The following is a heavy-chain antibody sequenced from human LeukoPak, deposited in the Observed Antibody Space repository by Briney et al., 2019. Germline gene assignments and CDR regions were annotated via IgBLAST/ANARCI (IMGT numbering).Heavy chain of an antibody. V-gene: IGHV4-34*01. Sequence: SETLSLTCAVYGGSFSGYYWSWIRQPPGKGLEWIGEINHSGSTNYNPSLKSRVTMSVDTSKNQFSLKLSSVTAADTAVYYCARFIAAAGGFDYWGQGTLVTVSS. CDR2: INHSGST. J-gene: IGHJ4*02. D-gene: IGHD6-13*01. CDR3: ARFIAAAGGFDY. CDR1: GGSFSGYY.